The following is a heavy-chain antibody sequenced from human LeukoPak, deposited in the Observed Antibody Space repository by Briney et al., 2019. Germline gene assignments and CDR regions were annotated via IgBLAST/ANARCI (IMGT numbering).Heavy chain of an antibody. CDR2: ISSSSSYI. CDR3: ARDQPLRPFDP. J-gene: IGHJ5*02. CDR1: GFTFSSYS. Sequence: GGSLRLSCAASGFTFSSYSMNWVRQAPGKGLEWVSSISSSSSYIYYADSVKGRFTISRDSAKNSLYLQMNSLRAEDTAVYYCARDQPLRPFDPWGQGTLVTVSS. D-gene: IGHD3-3*01. V-gene: IGHV3-21*01.